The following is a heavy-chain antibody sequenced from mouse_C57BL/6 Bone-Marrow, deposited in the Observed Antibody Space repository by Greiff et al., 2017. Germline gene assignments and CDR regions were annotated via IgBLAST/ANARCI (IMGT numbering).Heavy chain of an antibody. Sequence: EVQGVESGEGLVKPGGSLKLSCAASGFTFSSYAMSWVRQTPEKRLEWVAYISSGGDYIYYADTVKGRFTISRDHARNTLYLQMISLKSEDTAMYYCTRRGYYGRGSWYFDVGGTGTTVTVSS. CDR1: GFTFSSYA. V-gene: IGHV5-9-1*02. CDR3: TRRGYYGRGSWYFDV. D-gene: IGHD1-1*01. J-gene: IGHJ1*03. CDR2: ISSGGDYI.